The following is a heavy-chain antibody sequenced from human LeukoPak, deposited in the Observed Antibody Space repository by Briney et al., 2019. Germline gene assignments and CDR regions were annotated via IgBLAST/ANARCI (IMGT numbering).Heavy chain of an antibody. CDR3: ARGLTSSDWYFDL. CDR2: INHSGST. CDR1: GGSFSGYY. D-gene: IGHD4/OR15-4a*01. Sequence: PETLSLTCAVYGGSFSGYYWSWIRQPPGKGLEWIGEINHSGSTNYNPSLKSRVTISVDTSKNQFSLKLSSVTAADTAVYYCARGLTSSDWYFDLWGRGTLVTVSS. V-gene: IGHV4-34*01. J-gene: IGHJ2*01.